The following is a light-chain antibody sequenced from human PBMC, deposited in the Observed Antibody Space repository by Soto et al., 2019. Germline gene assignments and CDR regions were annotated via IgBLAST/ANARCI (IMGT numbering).Light chain of an antibody. CDR3: SSYAGGNNVV. CDR2: EVS. V-gene: IGLV2-8*01. J-gene: IGLJ2*01. Sequence: QSVLTQPPSASGSPGQSVTISCTGTSSDVGGYKYVSWYQQHPGKVPKLMIYEVSKRPSGVPDRFSGSKSGNTASLTVSGLQAEDEADYYCSSYAGGNNVVFGGGTKLTVL. CDR1: SSDVGGYKY.